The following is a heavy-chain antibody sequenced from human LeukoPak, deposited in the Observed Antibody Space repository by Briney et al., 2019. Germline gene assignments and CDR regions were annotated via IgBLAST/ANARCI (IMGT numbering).Heavy chain of an antibody. D-gene: IGHD3-22*01. J-gene: IGHJ4*02. CDR3: AADLGYYYDSSGYRSGDY. Sequence: SLKVSCKASGFTFTSSAMQWVLQARGQRLEWIGWIVVGSGNTNYAQKFQERVTITRDMSTSTAYMELSSLRSEDTAVYYCAADLGYYYDSSGYRSGDYWGQGTLVTVSS. CDR1: GFTFTSSA. V-gene: IGHV1-58*02. CDR2: IVVGSGNT.